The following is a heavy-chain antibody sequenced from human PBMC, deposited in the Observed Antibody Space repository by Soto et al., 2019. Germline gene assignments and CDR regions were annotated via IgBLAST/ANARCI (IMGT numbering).Heavy chain of an antibody. CDR1: GGSISSSSYY. CDR2: IYYSGST. V-gene: IGHV4-39*01. CDR3: ARLWGESYYDSSGTYWYFDL. J-gene: IGHJ2*01. D-gene: IGHD3-22*01. Sequence: QLQLQESGPGLVKPSETLSLTCTVSGGSISSSSYYWGWIRQPPGKGLEWIGSIYYSGSTYYNPSLKSRVTISVDTSKNQFSLKLSSVTAADTAVYYCARLWGESYYDSSGTYWYFDLWGRGTPVTVSS.